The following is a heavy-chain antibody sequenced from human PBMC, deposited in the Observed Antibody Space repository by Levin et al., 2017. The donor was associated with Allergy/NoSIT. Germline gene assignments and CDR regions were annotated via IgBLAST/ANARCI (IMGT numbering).Heavy chain of an antibody. CDR1: TGSISPYY. J-gene: IGHJ4*02. CDR3: ARGGDSGDHKNFDY. CDR2: ISYSGTT. Sequence: SCSVSTGSISPYYWSWIRQPPGKGLEWIGYISYSGTTKYNPSLKSRVTMSVDTSNSQFSLRLTSVTTPDTAVYYCARGGDSGDHKNFDYWGQGTLVTVSS. V-gene: IGHV4-59*13. D-gene: IGHD4-17*01.